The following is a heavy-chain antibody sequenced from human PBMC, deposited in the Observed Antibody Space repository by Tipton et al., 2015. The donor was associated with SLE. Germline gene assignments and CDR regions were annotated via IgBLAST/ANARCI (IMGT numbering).Heavy chain of an antibody. J-gene: IGHJ4*02. V-gene: IGHV3-30*18. CDR3: AKVEIRFLEWLFPDY. Sequence: SLRLSCAASGFTFSSYGMHWVRQAPGKGLEWVAVISYDGRNKYYADSVKGRFTISRDNSKNTVYLQMNSLRAEDTAVYYCAKVEIRFLEWLFPDYWGQGTLVTVSS. CDR1: GFTFSSYG. CDR2: ISYDGRNK. D-gene: IGHD3-3*01.